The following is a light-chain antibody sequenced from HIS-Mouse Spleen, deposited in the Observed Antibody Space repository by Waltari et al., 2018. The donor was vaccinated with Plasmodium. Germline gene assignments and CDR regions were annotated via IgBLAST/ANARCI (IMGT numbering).Light chain of an antibody. J-gene: IGKJ3*01. CDR3: QQYNNWSFT. V-gene: IGKV3-15*01. Sequence: EIVMTQSPATLSVSPGERATLSCRASQSVSSNLAWYQQKPGQAPRLLIYGASTRATGIPARFSCSGCGTEFTLTISSLQSEDFAVYCCQQYNNWSFTFGPGTKVDIK. CDR1: QSVSSN. CDR2: GAS.